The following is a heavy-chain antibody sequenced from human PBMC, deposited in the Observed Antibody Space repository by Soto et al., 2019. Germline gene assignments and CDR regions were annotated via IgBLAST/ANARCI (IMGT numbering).Heavy chain of an antibody. J-gene: IGHJ6*02. CDR3: ARDEAGYCSGGSCYSSDYYYGMDV. V-gene: IGHV4-30-4*01. D-gene: IGHD2-15*01. CDR2: IYYSGST. Sequence: QVQLQESGPGLVKPSQTLSLTCTVSGGSISIGDYYWSWIRQPPGKGLEWIGYIYYSGSTYYNPSLKSRVTISVDTSKNQFSLKLSSVTAADTAVYYCARDEAGYCSGGSCYSSDYYYGMDVWRQGTTVTVSS. CDR1: GGSISIGDYY.